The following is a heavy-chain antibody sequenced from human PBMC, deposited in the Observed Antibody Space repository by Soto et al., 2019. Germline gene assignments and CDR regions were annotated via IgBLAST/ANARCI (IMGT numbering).Heavy chain of an antibody. CDR3: ARGGAADYYYYYGMDV. J-gene: IGHJ6*04. CDR2: IGTAGDP. D-gene: IGHD1-26*01. CDR1: GFTFSSYD. Sequence: GGSLRLSCAASGFTFSSYDMHWVRQATGKGLEWVSAIGTAGDPYYPGSVKGRFTISRENAKNSLYLQMNSLRAGDTAVYYCARGGAADYYYYYGMDVWGKGTTVTVSS. V-gene: IGHV3-13*05.